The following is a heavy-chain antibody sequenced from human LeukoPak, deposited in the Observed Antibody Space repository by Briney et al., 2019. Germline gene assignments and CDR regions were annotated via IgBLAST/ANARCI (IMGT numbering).Heavy chain of an antibody. CDR2: IKQDGSDK. CDR3: ATAGDSTGSYRGRTFF. J-gene: IGHJ4*02. V-gene: IGHV3-7*01. D-gene: IGHD3-22*01. Sequence: PGGSLTLSCAGTGFTFNSCWMTWVRQAPGKGLEWVANIKQDGSDKYYVDSVKGRFTISRDNAKKSLYLQMNSLTVEDTAVYYCATAGDSTGSYRGRTFFGGQGTLVTVSS. CDR1: GFTFNSCW.